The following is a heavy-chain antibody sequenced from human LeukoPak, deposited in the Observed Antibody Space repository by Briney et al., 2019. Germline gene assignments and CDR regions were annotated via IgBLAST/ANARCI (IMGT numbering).Heavy chain of an antibody. CDR2: ISASGGGT. Sequence: GGSLRLSCAATGFTFSSHAMSWVRQAPGKGLEWVSAISASGGGTYYADSVKGRFSISRDNSKNTLYLQMNSLGAEDTAVYYCAKAYSGYDRFDYWGQGTLVTVSS. J-gene: IGHJ4*02. CDR3: AKAYSGYDRFDY. V-gene: IGHV3-23*01. D-gene: IGHD5-12*01. CDR1: GFTFSSHA.